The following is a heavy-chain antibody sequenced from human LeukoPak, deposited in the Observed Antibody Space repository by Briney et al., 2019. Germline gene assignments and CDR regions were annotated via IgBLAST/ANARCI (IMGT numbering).Heavy chain of an antibody. CDR2: IVGSGVTT. V-gene: IGHV3-23*01. J-gene: IGHJ4*02. D-gene: IGHD5-18*01. Sequence: GGSLRLSCAASGLTYSNNDMRWVRQAPGKGLEWVSGIVGSGVTTYYADSVKGRFTISRDNSKNTLYLHMNSLRAEDTAIYYCARDERWIQFNYWGQGTLVTVSS. CDR3: ARDERWIQFNY. CDR1: GLTYSNND.